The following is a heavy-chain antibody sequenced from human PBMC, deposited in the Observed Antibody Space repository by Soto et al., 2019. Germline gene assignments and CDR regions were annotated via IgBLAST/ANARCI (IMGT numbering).Heavy chain of an antibody. CDR1: GFTFSNYY. CDR3: ARGTNFDDDSGYFDY. J-gene: IGHJ4*02. V-gene: IGHV3-11*01. CDR2: ISSIGTNR. D-gene: IGHD3-22*01. Sequence: GGSRRLSCAASGFTFSNYYMSWVRQAPGKGLEWVSYISSIGTNRYYAESVEGRFTISRDNAKKSLYLQMNSLRAEDTAVYYCARGTNFDDDSGYFDYWGQGT.